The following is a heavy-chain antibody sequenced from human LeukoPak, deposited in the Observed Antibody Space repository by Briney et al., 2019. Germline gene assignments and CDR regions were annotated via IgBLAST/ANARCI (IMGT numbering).Heavy chain of an antibody. CDR2: IRYDGSNK. Sequence: PGGSLRLSCVASGFIFSSHGMHWVRQAPGKGLEWVAVIRYDGSNKYYADSVKGRFTISRDNSKNTLYLQMNSLRADDTAVYYCARDRYSSGWANAFDIWGQGTMVTVSS. D-gene: IGHD6-19*01. CDR1: GFIFSSHG. V-gene: IGHV3-33*01. J-gene: IGHJ3*02. CDR3: ARDRYSSGWANAFDI.